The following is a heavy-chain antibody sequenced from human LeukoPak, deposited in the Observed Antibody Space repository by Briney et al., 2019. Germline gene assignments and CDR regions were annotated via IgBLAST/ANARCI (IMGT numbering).Heavy chain of an antibody. J-gene: IGHJ6*02. CDR1: GFTFSYYS. V-gene: IGHV3-21*01. D-gene: IGHD4-17*01. CDR2: ISSSSSYI. Sequence: GGFLRLSCAASGFTFSYYSMNWVRQAPGKGLEWVSSISSSSSYIYYADSVKGRFTISRDNAKNSLYLQMNSLRAEDTAVYYCARVNAVTTDPYYYGMDVWGQGTTVTVSS. CDR3: ARVNAVTTDPYYYGMDV.